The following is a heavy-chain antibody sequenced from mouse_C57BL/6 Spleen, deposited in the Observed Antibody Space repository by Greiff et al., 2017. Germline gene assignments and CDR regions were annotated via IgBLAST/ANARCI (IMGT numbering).Heavy chain of an antibody. D-gene: IGHD4-1*01. CDR1: GYTFTDYY. V-gene: IGHV1-26*01. CDR2: INPNNGGT. CDR3: AKAGTGAWFAY. Sequence: EVQLQQSGPELVKPGASVKISCKASGYTFTDYYMNWVKQSPGKSLEWIGDINPNNGGTSYNQKFKGKATLTVDKSSSTAYMELRSLTSEDSAVYYCAKAGTGAWFAYWGQGTLVTVSA. J-gene: IGHJ3*01.